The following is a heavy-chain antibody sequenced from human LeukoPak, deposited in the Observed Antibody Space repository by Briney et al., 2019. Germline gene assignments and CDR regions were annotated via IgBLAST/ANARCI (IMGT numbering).Heavy chain of an antibody. CDR1: GGSFSGYY. D-gene: IGHD1-26*01. CDR3: AKDILWELPLIDY. J-gene: IGHJ4*02. CDR2: INHSGST. V-gene: IGHV4-34*01. Sequence: SETLSLTCAVYGGSFSGYYWSWIRQPPGKGLEWIGEINHSGSTNYNPSLKSRVTISVDTSKNQFSLKLSSVTAADTAVYYCAKDILWELPLIDYWGQGTLVTVSS.